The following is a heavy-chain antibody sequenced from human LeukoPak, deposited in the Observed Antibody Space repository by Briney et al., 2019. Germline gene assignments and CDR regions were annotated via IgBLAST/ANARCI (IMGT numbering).Heavy chain of an antibody. CDR2: INHSGST. J-gene: IGHJ3*02. D-gene: IGHD6-6*01. CDR3: AREYSSSSVAFDI. V-gene: IGHV4-34*01. CDR1: GGSFSGYY. Sequence: PSETLSLTCAVYGGSFSGYYWSWIRQPPGKGLEWIGEINHSGSTNYNPSLKSRVTISVDTSKNQFSLKLSSVTAADTAVYYCAREYSSSSVAFDIWGQGTMVTVSS.